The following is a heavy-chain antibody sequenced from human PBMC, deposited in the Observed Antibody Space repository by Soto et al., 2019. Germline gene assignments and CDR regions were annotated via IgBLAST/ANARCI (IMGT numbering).Heavy chain of an antibody. V-gene: IGHV3-11*01. Sequence: GGSLRLSCAASGFTFSDYYIHWIRRAPGKGLEWISYISGNGEIIQYAASARGRFTISRDNAENSVYLEMDSLRAEDTALYYCARDVDADFRTDFDYWGRGTLVTVSS. J-gene: IGHJ4*02. CDR1: GFTFSDYY. CDR2: ISGNGEII. CDR3: ARDVDADFRTDFDY. D-gene: IGHD4-17*01.